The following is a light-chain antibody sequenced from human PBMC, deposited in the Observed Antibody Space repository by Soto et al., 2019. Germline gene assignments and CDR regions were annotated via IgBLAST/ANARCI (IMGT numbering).Light chain of an antibody. Sequence: EIVMTQSPATLSMPPGERATLSCRASQSVSSNLAWYQQKPGQAPRLLIYGASTRATGIPARFSGSGSGTEFTLTISSLQSEDFAVYYCQQYNNWPPLTFGGGTKVEIK. CDR2: GAS. V-gene: IGKV3-15*01. CDR1: QSVSSN. CDR3: QQYNNWPPLT. J-gene: IGKJ4*01.